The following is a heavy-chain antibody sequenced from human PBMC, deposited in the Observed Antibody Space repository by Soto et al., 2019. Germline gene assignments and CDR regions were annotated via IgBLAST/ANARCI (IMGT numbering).Heavy chain of an antibody. D-gene: IGHD2-15*01. CDR3: ARGDCSGDTCYGMDV. J-gene: IGHJ6*02. CDR2: INHSGTYV. Sequence: GGSLRLSCAASGFTFSGYSMNWVRQAPGKGLEWVSSINHSGTYVYYADSVKGRFTISRDNARNSVFLQMSSLRDEDTAVYYCARGDCSGDTCYGMDVWGQGTTVTVSS. CDR1: GFTFSGYS. V-gene: IGHV3-21*06.